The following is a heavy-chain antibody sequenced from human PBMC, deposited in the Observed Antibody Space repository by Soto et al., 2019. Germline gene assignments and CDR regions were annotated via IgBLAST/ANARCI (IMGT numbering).Heavy chain of an antibody. CDR2: TYYRSKWYN. D-gene: IGHD4-17*01. V-gene: IGHV6-1*01. CDR3: ARATRTWFDP. CDR1: GYSVSSNSAT. Sequence: SHTLSLPCAISGYSVSSNSATWNLIRQSPSRGLEWLGRTYYRSKWYNEYAVSVKSRITINPDTSKNQFSLQLNSVTPEDTAVYYCARATRTWFDPWGQGTLVTVSS. J-gene: IGHJ5*02.